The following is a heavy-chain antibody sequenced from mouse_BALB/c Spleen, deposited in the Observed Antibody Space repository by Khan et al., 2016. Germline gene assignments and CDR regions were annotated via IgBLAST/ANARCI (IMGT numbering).Heavy chain of an antibody. D-gene: IGHD1-1*01. CDR2: IHPNSGNT. CDR1: GYTFTSSW. J-gene: IGHJ4*01. CDR3: ASPHYFGTSYGAMDY. Sequence: QVQLKQSGSVLVRPGASVKLSCKASGYTFTSSWMHWAKQRPGQGLEWIGEIHPNSGNTNYNEKFKGKATLTVDTSSSTAYVDLTSLTSEDSAVXSCASPHYFGTSYGAMDYWGQGTSVTVSS. V-gene: IGHV1S130*01.